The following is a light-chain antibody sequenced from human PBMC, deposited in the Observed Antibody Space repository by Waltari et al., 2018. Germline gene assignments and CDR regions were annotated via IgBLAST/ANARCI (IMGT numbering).Light chain of an antibody. Sequence: QSALTQPRSVSGSPGQSVTIPCTGASSDVGANNFVSWYHHHPDKAPKLIIYDINKRPSGVPDRFSGSKSGNTASLTISGLQAEDEADYYCCSCVGRNIYWVFGGGTKLTVL. V-gene: IGLV2-11*01. J-gene: IGLJ3*02. CDR1: SSDVGANNF. CDR2: DIN. CDR3: CSCVGRNIYWV.